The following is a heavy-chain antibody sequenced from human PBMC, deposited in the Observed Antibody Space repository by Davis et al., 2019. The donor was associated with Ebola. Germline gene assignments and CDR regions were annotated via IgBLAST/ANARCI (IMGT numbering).Heavy chain of an antibody. V-gene: IGHV3-21*01. D-gene: IGHD6-19*01. Sequence: GGSLRLSCAASGFTFSTYSMNWVRQAPGKGLEWVSSIGTISSYINYALAVKGRFTISRENAKNSLYLQMNSLRAEDTAVYYCAKEFSQWLVNPPLGYWGQGTLVTVSS. CDR2: IGTISSYI. CDR3: AKEFSQWLVNPPLGY. J-gene: IGHJ4*02. CDR1: GFTFSTYS.